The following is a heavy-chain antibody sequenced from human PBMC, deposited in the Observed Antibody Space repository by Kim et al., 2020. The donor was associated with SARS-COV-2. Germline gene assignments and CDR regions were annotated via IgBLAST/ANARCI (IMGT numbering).Heavy chain of an antibody. D-gene: IGHD3-16*01. CDR3: AKAKRGGDRHAFEI. CDR2: ISDGGDNT. CDR1: GFTFSSSI. V-gene: IGHV3-23*01. Sequence: GGSLRLSCAASGFTFSSSIMSWVRQAPGKGLEWVSSISDGGDNTNYADSVKGRFIISRDNSKDTLYLQMHSPRAEDTALYYCAKAKRGGDRHAFEIWGQGTMVTVSS. J-gene: IGHJ3*02.